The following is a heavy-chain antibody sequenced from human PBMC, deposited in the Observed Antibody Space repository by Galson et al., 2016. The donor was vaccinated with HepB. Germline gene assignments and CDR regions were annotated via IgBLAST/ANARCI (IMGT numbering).Heavy chain of an antibody. CDR3: ANHKFQRAFDI. V-gene: IGHV4-34*01. D-gene: IGHD5-24*01. Sequence: SETLSLTCAVHGGSFSTYYWSWIRQPPGKGLEWIGEINESGSTNNNPSLKSRVTMSVDTSKKQFSLNLSSVTAADMAVYYCANHKFQRAFDIWGQGTMVIVSS. J-gene: IGHJ3*02. CDR1: GGSFSTYY. CDR2: INESGST.